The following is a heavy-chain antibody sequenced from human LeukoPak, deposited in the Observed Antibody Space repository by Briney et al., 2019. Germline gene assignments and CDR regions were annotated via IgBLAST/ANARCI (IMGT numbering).Heavy chain of an antibody. J-gene: IGHJ4*02. Sequence: GGSLRLSCAASGFTFSSYAMSWVRQAPGKGLEWVPAISGSGGSTYYADSVKGRFTISRDNSKNTLYLQMNSLRAEDTAVYYCAKGRRITMIVVVMSSDYWGQGTLVTVSS. CDR1: GFTFSSYA. D-gene: IGHD3-22*01. V-gene: IGHV3-23*01. CDR3: AKGRRITMIVVVMSSDY. CDR2: ISGSGGST.